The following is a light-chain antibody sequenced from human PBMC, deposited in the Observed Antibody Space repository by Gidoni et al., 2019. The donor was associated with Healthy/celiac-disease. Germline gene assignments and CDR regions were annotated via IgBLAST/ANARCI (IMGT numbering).Light chain of an antibody. CDR3: QHYYSPPS. CDR1: KGVLYSYNNKNY. J-gene: IGKJ1*01. V-gene: IGKV4-1*01. CDR2: WGS. Sequence: DIMMTRSPDSRAVSLGAEATINCKSSKGVLYSYNNKNYLAWYQQKPGQPPKLLTYWGSTRESGSPDRFSGSGSGTAFTLTIRRLQAEAVSVYYCQHYYSPPSFGQGTQVEIK.